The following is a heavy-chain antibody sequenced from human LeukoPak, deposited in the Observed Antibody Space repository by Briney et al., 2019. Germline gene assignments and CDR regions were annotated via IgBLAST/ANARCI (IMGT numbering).Heavy chain of an antibody. J-gene: IGHJ4*02. CDR1: GGTFSSYA. D-gene: IGHD3-22*01. Sequence: SVKVSCKASGGTFSSYAISWVRQAPGQGLEWMGGIIPIFGTANYAQKFQGRVTITTDESTSTAYKELSSLRSEDTAVYYCARAAYYYDSSGYYFDYWGQGTLVTVSS. V-gene: IGHV1-69*05. CDR2: IIPIFGTA. CDR3: ARAAYYYDSSGYYFDY.